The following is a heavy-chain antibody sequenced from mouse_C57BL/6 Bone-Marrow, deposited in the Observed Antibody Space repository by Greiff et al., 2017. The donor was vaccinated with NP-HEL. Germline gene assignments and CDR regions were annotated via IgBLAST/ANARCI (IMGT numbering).Heavy chain of an antibody. CDR3: ARRSGSPYYAMDY. CDR2: ISYDGSN. D-gene: IGHD3-2*02. J-gene: IGHJ4*01. V-gene: IGHV3-6*01. Sequence: EVHLVESGPGLVKPSQSLSLTCSVTGYSITSGYYWNWIRQFPGNKLEWMGYISYDGSNNYNPSLKNRISITRDTSKNQFFLKLNSVTTEDTATYYCARRSGSPYYAMDYWGQGTSVTVSS. CDR1: GYSITSGYY.